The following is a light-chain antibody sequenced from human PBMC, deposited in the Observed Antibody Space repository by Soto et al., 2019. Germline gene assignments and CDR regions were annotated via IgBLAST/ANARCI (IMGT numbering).Light chain of an antibody. Sequence: QLVLTQPPSVSGAPGQRVTISCTGSSSNIGAGYDVHWYQQLPGTAPKLLIYGNSNRPSGVPDRFSGSKSGTSASLAITGLQAEDEADYDCQSYDSSLSGHVVFGGGTKLTVL. CDR2: GNS. J-gene: IGLJ2*01. CDR1: SSNIGAGYD. CDR3: QSYDSSLSGHVV. V-gene: IGLV1-40*01.